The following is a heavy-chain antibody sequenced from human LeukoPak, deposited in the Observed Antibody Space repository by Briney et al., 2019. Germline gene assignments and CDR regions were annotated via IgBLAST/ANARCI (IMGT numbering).Heavy chain of an antibody. CDR1: GFTFSSYG. CDR2: ISYDGSNK. D-gene: IGHD3-9*01. CDR3: AKDRYFDWFRRYGVDV. Sequence: PGGSLRLSCAASGFTFSSYGMHWVRQAPGKGLEWVAVISYDGSNKYYADSVKGRFTISRDNSKNTLYLQMNSLRAEDTAVFYCAKDRYFDWFRRYGVDVWGQGTTVTVSS. J-gene: IGHJ6*02. V-gene: IGHV3-30*18.